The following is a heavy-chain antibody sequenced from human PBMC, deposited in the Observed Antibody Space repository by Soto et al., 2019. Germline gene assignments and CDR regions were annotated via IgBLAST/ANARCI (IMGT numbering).Heavy chain of an antibody. CDR3: AKVDCISASCYRPTY. CDR1: GFTFSSDA. Sequence: EVQLLESGGGLVQPGGSLRLSCAAFGFTFSSDAMSWVRQAPGKGLEWVSAASSSGGNTYYADSVKGRFTISRDNSKNTLYLPMNSRRAEDTAVYYCAKVDCISASCYRPTYWGQGTLVTVSS. CDR2: ASSSGGNT. D-gene: IGHD2-2*01. J-gene: IGHJ4*02. V-gene: IGHV3-23*01.